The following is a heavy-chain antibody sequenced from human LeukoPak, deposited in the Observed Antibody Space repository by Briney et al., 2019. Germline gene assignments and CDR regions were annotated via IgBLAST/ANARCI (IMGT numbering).Heavy chain of an antibody. CDR3: ARDISDTAMVDAFDI. D-gene: IGHD5-18*01. CDR1: GFTVSSNY. J-gene: IGHJ3*02. Sequence: GGSLRLSCAASGFTVSSNYMSWVRQAPGKGLEWVSVIYSGGSTYYADSVKGRFTISRDNSKNTLYLQMNSLRAEDTAVYYCARDISDTAMVDAFDIWGQGTMVTVSS. V-gene: IGHV3-53*01. CDR2: IYSGGST.